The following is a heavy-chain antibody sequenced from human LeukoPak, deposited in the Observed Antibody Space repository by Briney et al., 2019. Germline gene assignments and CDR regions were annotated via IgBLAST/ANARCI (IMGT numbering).Heavy chain of an antibody. CDR1: GGSISSSSYY. Sequence: PSETLSLTCTVSGGSISSSSYYWGWIRQPPGKGLEWIGSIYYSGSTYYNPSLKSRVTISVDTSKNQFSLKLSSVTAADTAVYYCASENGSGSYRIDYWGQGTLVTVS. D-gene: IGHD3-10*01. CDR2: IYYSGST. CDR3: ASENGSGSYRIDY. J-gene: IGHJ4*02. V-gene: IGHV4-39*07.